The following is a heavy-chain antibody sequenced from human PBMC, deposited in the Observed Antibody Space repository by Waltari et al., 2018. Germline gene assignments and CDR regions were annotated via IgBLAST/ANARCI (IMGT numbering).Heavy chain of an antibody. J-gene: IGHJ4*02. CDR3: LRNPGH. V-gene: IGHV4-59*01. Sequence: QVHLQESGPGLVKPSETLSLTCTVSGGSMSGYYWNWIRQPPGKELEWIGCVHHSGDNKYNPSLMSRATISLDMSTNQFSLKLSSVTAADTAVYYCLRNPGHWGQGIMVTVSS. CDR1: GGSMSGYY. CDR2: VHHSGDN.